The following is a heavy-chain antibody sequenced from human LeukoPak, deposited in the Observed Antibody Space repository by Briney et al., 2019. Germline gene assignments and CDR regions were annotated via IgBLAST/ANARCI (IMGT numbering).Heavy chain of an antibody. V-gene: IGHV3-23*01. CDR1: GFTFSTFA. D-gene: IGHD3-22*01. CDR2: IFPSGGEI. J-gene: IGHJ4*02. Sequence: PGGSLRLSCAASGFTFSTFAMIWVRQPPGKGLEWVSSIFPSGGEIHYADSVKGRFTISRDNSKNTLYLRMNSLRADDTAVYYCAKSYKVIVEGYKSGYYFDYWGQGTLVTVSS. CDR3: AKSYKVIVEGYKSGYYFDY.